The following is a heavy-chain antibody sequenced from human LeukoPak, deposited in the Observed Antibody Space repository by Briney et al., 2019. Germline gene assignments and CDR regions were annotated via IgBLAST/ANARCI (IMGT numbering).Heavy chain of an antibody. J-gene: IGHJ6*02. D-gene: IGHD6-13*01. V-gene: IGHV3-53*04. CDR2: IYSGGST. CDR1: GFTVSSNY. CDR3: ARDSRYSSSWYYYGMDV. Sequence: GGSLRLSCAASGFTVSSNYMSWVRQAPGKGLEWVSVIYSGGSTYYADSVKGRCTISRHNSKNTLYLQMNSLRAEDTAVYYCARDSRYSSSWYYYGMDVWGQGTTVTVSS.